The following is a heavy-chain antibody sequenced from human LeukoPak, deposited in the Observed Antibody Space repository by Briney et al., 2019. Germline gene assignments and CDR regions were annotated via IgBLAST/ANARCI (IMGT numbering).Heavy chain of an antibody. V-gene: IGHV4-30-2*01. J-gene: IGHJ5*02. CDR3: ARMWYEKSSSGWSPGDWFDP. D-gene: IGHD6-19*01. Sequence: SETLSLTCTVSGGSISSGGYYWSWIRQPPGKGLEWIGYIYHSGSTYYNPSLKSRVTISVDRSKNQFSPKLSSVTAADTAVYYCARMWYEKSSSGWSPGDWFDPWGQGTLVTVSS. CDR2: IYHSGST. CDR1: GGSISSGGYY.